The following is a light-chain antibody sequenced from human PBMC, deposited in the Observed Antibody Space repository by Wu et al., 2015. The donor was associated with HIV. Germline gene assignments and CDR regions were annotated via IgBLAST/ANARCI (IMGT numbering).Light chain of an antibody. V-gene: IGKV3-15*01. Sequence: EIVMTQSPVTLSVSPGESATLSCRASQTVKNNLAWSQQRPGQAPRLLIYDASTRATGIPARFSGRGSGTEFTLTISSMQSEVFASLYCQQYKCTFG. J-gene: IGKJ1*01. CDR2: DAS. CDR3: QQYKCT. CDR1: QTVKNN.